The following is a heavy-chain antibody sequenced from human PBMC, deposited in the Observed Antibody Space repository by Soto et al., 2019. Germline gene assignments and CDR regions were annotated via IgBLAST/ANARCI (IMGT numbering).Heavy chain of an antibody. D-gene: IGHD2-21*02. Sequence: QVQLVESGGGLVKPGGSLRLSCAASGFTFSDYYMSWIRQAPGKGLEWVSYISSSGSTIYYADSVKGRFTISRDNAKNXXDLQMNSLRAEDTAVYYCARELLIVVVAAPGAFDIWGQGTMVTVSS. CDR3: ARELLIVVVAAPGAFDI. CDR1: GFTFSDYY. CDR2: ISSSGSTI. V-gene: IGHV3-11*01. J-gene: IGHJ3*02.